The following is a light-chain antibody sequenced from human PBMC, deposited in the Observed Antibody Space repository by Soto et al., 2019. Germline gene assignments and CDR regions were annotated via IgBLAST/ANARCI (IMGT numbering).Light chain of an antibody. Sequence: QPVLTQSPSASASLGASVKLTCTLSSGHSSYAIAWHQQQPEKGPRYLMKLNIDGSHSKGDGIPDRFSGSSSGAERYLTISSLQSEDEADYYCQTWDTGIRVVFGGGTKQTVL. CDR1: SGHSSYA. CDR2: LNIDGSH. J-gene: IGLJ2*01. V-gene: IGLV4-69*01. CDR3: QTWDTGIRVV.